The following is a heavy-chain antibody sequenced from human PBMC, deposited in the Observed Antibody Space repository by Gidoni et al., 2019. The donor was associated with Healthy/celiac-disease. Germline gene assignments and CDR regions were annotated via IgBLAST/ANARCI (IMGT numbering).Heavy chain of an antibody. D-gene: IGHD4-17*01. J-gene: IGHJ4*02. V-gene: IGHV4-34*01. Sequence: QVQLQQWGAGLLKPSETLSLTCAVYGWSFSGYYWSWIRQPPGKGLEWIGEIHHSGSTNYNPSLKSRVTISVDTSKNHFSLKLSSVTAADTAVYYCARGRDYGDYLSGVDYWGQGTLVTVSS. CDR2: IHHSGST. CDR3: ARGRDYGDYLSGVDY. CDR1: GWSFSGYY.